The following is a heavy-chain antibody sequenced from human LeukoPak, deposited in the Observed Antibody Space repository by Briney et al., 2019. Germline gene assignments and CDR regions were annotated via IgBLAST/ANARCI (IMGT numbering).Heavy chain of an antibody. Sequence: ASVKVSCKASGGTFSSYAISWVRQAPGQGLEWMGGIIPIFGTANYAQKFQGRVTITTDESTSTAYMELSSLRSEGTAVYYCARVPTGLYIVGASDAFDIWGQGTMVTVSS. CDR2: IIPIFGTA. D-gene: IGHD1-26*01. CDR3: ARVPTGLYIVGASDAFDI. CDR1: GGTFSSYA. V-gene: IGHV1-69*05. J-gene: IGHJ3*02.